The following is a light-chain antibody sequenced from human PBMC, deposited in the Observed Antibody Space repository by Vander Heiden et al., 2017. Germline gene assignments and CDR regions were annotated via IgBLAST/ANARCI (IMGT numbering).Light chain of an antibody. V-gene: IGKV3-20*01. CDR1: QSINSNY. CDR3: QQYGNSPRT. J-gene: IGKJ1*01. CDR2: EAS. Sequence: EILLTQSPGTLSLSLGERATLSCGASQSINSNYLAWYQQKPGQGPLLIYEASTRANGIPDRFSGSGPGTEFSLTISRLEPEDSAVYYCQQYGNSPRTFGQGTKVEIK.